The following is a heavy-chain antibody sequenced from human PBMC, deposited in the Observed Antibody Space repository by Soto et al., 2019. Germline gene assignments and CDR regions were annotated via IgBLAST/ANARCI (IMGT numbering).Heavy chain of an antibody. V-gene: IGHV3-48*02. D-gene: IGHD4-4*01. CDR3: ARDPIREDGYSFDF. CDR1: GFSLSTHN. CDR2: IGTSSTDT. Sequence: EVRLVESGGGLVQPGGSLRLSCAASGFSLSTHNMIWVRQAPGMGLEWISYIGTSSTDTSYADSVEGRFTISRDNAKNSLFLQINSLRDEDTAVYYCARDPIREDGYSFDFWGQGALVTVSS. J-gene: IGHJ4*02.